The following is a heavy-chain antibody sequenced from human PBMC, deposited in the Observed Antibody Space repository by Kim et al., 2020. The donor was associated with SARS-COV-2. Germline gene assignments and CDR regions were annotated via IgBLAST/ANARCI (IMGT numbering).Heavy chain of an antibody. Sequence: GGSLRLSCAASGFTFSSYWMSWVRQAPGKGLEWVANIKQDGSEKYYVDSVKGRFTISRDNAKNSLYLQMNSLRAEDTAVYYCARDLFHSSQPYSSGWYYYYYGMDVWGQGTTVTVSS. J-gene: IGHJ6*02. D-gene: IGHD6-19*01. CDR1: GFTFSSYW. CDR2: IKQDGSEK. V-gene: IGHV3-7*01. CDR3: ARDLFHSSQPYSSGWYYYYYGMDV.